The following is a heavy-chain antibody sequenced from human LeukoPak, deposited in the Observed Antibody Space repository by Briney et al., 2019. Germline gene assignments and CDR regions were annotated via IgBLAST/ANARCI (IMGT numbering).Heavy chain of an antibody. CDR2: IYYSGST. J-gene: IGHJ3*02. Sequence: SETLSLTCTVSGGSISSYYWSWIRQPPGKGLEGVGDIYYSGSTNYNPSLKSRGTISVGTYKNQIALKLRSVTAADTAVYYYARGSTRLYGGFDIWRRGTMAIVSS. V-gene: IGHV4-59*03. D-gene: IGHD2-2*01. CDR1: GGSISSYY. CDR3: ARGSTRLYGGFDI.